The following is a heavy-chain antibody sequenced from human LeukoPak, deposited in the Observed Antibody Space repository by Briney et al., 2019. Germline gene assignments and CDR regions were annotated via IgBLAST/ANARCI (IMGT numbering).Heavy chain of an antibody. CDR2: ISSSGSTI. V-gene: IGHV3-48*03. CDR3: ARECSGGSCYGPYYFDY. CDR1: GFTFSSYE. J-gene: IGHJ4*02. Sequence: GGSLRLSCAASGFTFSSYEMNWVRQAPGKGLEWVSYISSSGSTIYYADSVKGRFTISRDNAKNSLYLQMNSLRAKDTAVYYCARECSGGSCYGPYYFDYWGQGTLVTVSS. D-gene: IGHD2-15*01.